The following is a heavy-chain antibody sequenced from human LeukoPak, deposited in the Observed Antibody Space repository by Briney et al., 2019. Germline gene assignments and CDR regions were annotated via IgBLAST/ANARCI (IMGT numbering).Heavy chain of an antibody. D-gene: IGHD2-21*02. V-gene: IGHV3-74*01. J-gene: IGHJ6*02. Sequence: GGSLRLSCAASGFTFSTSRMHWVRQAPGEGLVWVSLIFADGITTSYADSVKGRFTISRDNAHNTLSLQMNSLRAEDTAIYYCAGGDSMDVWGQGTTVTVSS. CDR2: IFADGITT. CDR3: AGGDSMDV. CDR1: GFTFSTSR.